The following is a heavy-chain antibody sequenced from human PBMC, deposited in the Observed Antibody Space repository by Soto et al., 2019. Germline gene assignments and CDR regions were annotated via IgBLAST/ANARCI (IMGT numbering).Heavy chain of an antibody. Sequence: QVQLQESGPGLVKPSQTLSLTCTVSGGSISSGGYYWSWLRQHPGKGLEWIGYIYYSGSTYYNPSLKSRVTISVDTSKNQCSLKLSSVTAADTAVYYCATNYYDSSGYSRTDYWGQGTLVTVSS. CDR1: GGSISSGGYY. CDR3: ATNYYDSSGYSRTDY. D-gene: IGHD3-22*01. CDR2: IYYSGST. V-gene: IGHV4-31*03. J-gene: IGHJ4*02.